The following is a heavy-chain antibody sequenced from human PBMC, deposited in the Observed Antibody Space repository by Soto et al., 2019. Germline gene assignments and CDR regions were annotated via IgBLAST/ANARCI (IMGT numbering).Heavy chain of an antibody. J-gene: IGHJ4*02. D-gene: IGHD6-13*01. V-gene: IGHV4-39*01. CDR1: GGSIISSSYY. CDR3: ARQVGYSSS. Sequence: SETLSLTCTVSGGSIISSSYYWGWIRQPPGKGLEWIGSIHYSGSPYYNPSLKSRVTISVDTSKNQSSLKLSSVTAADTAVYYCARQVGYSSSWGQGTLLTVCS. CDR2: IHYSGSP.